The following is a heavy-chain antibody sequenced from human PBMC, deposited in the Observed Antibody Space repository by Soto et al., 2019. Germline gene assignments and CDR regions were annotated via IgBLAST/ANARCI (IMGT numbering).Heavy chain of an antibody. J-gene: IGHJ4*02. V-gene: IGHV4-59*08. Sequence: SEPRSLSCTVSGGSISSFYGSWSRQPQGKGLEWIGSIYYSGSTYYNPSFKSRVTISIDTSKNQFSLKLSSVTATDTAVYYCARQRTTVVTQAYFDHWGQGALVTVSS. CDR2: IYYSGST. CDR1: GGSISSFY. D-gene: IGHD2-21*02. CDR3: ARQRTTVVTQAYFDH.